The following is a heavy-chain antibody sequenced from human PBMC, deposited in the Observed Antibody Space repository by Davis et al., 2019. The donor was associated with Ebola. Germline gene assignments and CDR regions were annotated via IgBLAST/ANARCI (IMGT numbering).Heavy chain of an antibody. V-gene: IGHV1-8*02. J-gene: IGHJ4*02. CDR1: GGTFSSYA. D-gene: IGHD3-22*01. CDR2: MNPNSGNT. CDR3: ARAHYYDSSGKWDY. Sequence: ASVKVSCKASGGTFSSYAISWVRQATGQGLEWMGWMNPNSGNTGYAQKFQGRVTMTRNTSISTAYMELSSLRSEDTAVYYCARAHYYDSSGKWDYWGQGSLVTVSS.